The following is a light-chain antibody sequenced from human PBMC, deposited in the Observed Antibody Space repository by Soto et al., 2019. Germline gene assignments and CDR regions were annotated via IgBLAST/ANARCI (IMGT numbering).Light chain of an antibody. CDR2: GAS. J-gene: IGKJ2*01. V-gene: IGKV3-20*01. CDR1: QSVSSSY. Sequence: EIVLTQSPGTLSLSPGERVTLCCRASQSVSSSYLAWYQQKPGQAPRLLIYGASSRATGIPDRLSGSGSGTDFTLTISRLEPEDFAVYYCQQCDSSPLYTFGQGTKLEIK. CDR3: QQCDSSPLYT.